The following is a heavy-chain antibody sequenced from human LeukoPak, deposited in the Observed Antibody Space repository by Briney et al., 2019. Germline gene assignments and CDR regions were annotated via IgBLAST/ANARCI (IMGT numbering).Heavy chain of an antibody. Sequence: GGSLRLSCAASGFTFDDYGMSWVRQAPGKGLEWVSGSNWNGGSTGYADSVKGRFTISGDNAKNSLYLQMNSLRDEDTALYHCARAIHYGDYLLGMDVWGQGTTVTVSS. J-gene: IGHJ6*02. V-gene: IGHV3-20*01. D-gene: IGHD4-17*01. CDR1: GFTFDDYG. CDR3: ARAIHYGDYLLGMDV. CDR2: SNWNGGST.